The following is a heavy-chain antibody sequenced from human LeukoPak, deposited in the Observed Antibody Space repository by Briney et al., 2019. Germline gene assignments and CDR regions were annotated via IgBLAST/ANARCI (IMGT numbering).Heavy chain of an antibody. CDR3: AVCHWHSSGCRNDY. J-gene: IGHJ4*02. CDR2: FSGSCGST. CDR1: GFTFSSYA. V-gene: IGHV3-23*01. D-gene: IGHD6-19*01. Sequence: GGSLRLSCAASGFTFSSYAMSWVRQAPGKGLECISGFSGSCGSTYYADSVKGRFTISRDNSKNTLYLQMNSLRAEDTAVYYCAVCHWHSSGCRNDYWGQGTLVTVSS.